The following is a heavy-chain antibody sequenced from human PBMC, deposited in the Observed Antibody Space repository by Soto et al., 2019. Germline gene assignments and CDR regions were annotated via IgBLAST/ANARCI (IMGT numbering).Heavy chain of an antibody. J-gene: IGHJ3*02. CDR1: GYTFTSYA. CDR2: INAGNGNT. V-gene: IGHV1-3*01. Sequence: ASVKVSCKASGYTFTSYAMHWVRQAPGQRLEWMGWINAGNGNTKYSQKFQGRVTITRDTSASTAYMELSSLRSEDTAVHYCARERGRQTSYYDSSGYSEDAFNIGGQGTMVTVS. D-gene: IGHD3-22*01. CDR3: ARERGRQTSYYDSSGYSEDAFNI.